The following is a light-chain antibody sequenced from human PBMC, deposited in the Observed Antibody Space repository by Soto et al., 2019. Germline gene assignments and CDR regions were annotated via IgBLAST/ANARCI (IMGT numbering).Light chain of an antibody. Sequence: QSVLTQPPSVSGAPGQRVTISCTGSSSNIGAGYTVHWYQQLPGRAPKLLIYDNNYRPSGVPDRFSGSKSGTSASLAITGLQAEDEADYYCQSYDKSLTGSRVFGTGTKLTVL. CDR1: SSNIGAGYT. J-gene: IGLJ1*01. CDR2: DNN. CDR3: QSYDKSLTGSRV. V-gene: IGLV1-40*01.